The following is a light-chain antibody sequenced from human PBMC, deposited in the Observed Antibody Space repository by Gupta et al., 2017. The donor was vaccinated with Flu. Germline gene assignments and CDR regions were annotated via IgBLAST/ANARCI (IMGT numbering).Light chain of an antibody. V-gene: IGKV3-11*01. CDR1: QSVRSY. CDR2: DAS. Sequence: DIVLKQSPATLSLSPGERATLSCRASQSVRSYLAWYKQKPGQAPRLLIYDASIRATGIKARFSGSGDGTDFTLTISSREPEDFAVYYCQQRTNGPPPFTFGHGTKVDIK. J-gene: IGKJ3*01. CDR3: QQRTNGPPPFT.